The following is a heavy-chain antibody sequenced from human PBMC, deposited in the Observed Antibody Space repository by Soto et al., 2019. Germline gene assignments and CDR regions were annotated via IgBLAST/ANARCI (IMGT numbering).Heavy chain of an antibody. CDR2: IYYSGST. V-gene: IGHV4-30-4*01. CDR3: ARALSLEPSLRWFDP. J-gene: IGHJ5*02. Sequence: QLQLQESGPGLVNPSQTLSLTCTVSGGSISSGDYYWSWIRQPPGKGLEWIGYIYYSGSTYYNPSLKSRVTISVDTSKNQFSLTLSSVTAADTAVYYCARALSLEPSLRWFDPWGQGTLVTVSS. CDR1: GGSISSGDYY. D-gene: IGHD1-20*01.